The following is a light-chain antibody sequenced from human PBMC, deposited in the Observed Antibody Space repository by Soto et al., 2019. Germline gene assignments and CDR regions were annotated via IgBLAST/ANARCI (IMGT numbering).Light chain of an antibody. CDR1: QSILFSSNNKNY. J-gene: IGKJ4*01. Sequence: DIVMTQSPDSLAVSLGERATINCKSSQSILFSSNNKNYLTWYQQKPGQPPKPLIYWASTRESGVPDRFSGSGSGIDFTLTISSLQAEDVAVYYCQQYYSTPVTFGGGTKVEIK. CDR3: QQYYSTPVT. V-gene: IGKV4-1*01. CDR2: WAS.